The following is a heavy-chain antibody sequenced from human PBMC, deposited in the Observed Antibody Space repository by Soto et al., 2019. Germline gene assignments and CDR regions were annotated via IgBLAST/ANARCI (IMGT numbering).Heavy chain of an antibody. CDR3: ARDRASYYGSGSYLTDY. CDR1: GFTYSSYS. J-gene: IGHJ4*02. V-gene: IGHV3-21*01. D-gene: IGHD3-10*01. CDR2: ISSSSSYI. Sequence: GGALRLSCAASGFTYSSYSMNSVRQAPGKGLEWVSSISSSSSYIYYADSVKGRFTISRDNAKNSLYLQMNSLRAEDTAVYYCARDRASYYGSGSYLTDYWGQGTLDTVSS.